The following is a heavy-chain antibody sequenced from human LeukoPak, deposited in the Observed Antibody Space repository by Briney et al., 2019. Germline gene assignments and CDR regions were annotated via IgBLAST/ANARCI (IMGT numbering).Heavy chain of an antibody. CDR2: MSGDATNT. Sequence: PGGSLRLSCAASGFTFSSFAMNWVRQAPGKGLEWVSTMSGDATNTYYADSVKGRFTISRDNSENTLYLQMNSLRAEDTAVYYCAKGEWFGSGASLIDYWGQGTLVTVSS. CDR1: GFTFSSFA. J-gene: IGHJ4*02. V-gene: IGHV3-23*01. CDR3: AKGEWFGSGASLIDY. D-gene: IGHD3-10*01.